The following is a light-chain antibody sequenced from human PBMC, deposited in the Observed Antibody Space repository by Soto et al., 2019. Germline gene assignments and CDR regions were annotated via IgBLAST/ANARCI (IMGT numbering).Light chain of an antibody. CDR3: SSFAGSRDFVV. V-gene: IGLV2-8*01. CDR2: EVS. CDR1: SSDVGGYNY. Sequence: QSVLTQPPSASGSPGQSVAISCTGTSSDVGGYNYVSWYQRHPGKAPKLMIYEVSKRPSGVPDRFSGSKSGNTASLTVSGLQADDEADYYCSSFAGSRDFVVFGGGTKLTVL. J-gene: IGLJ2*01.